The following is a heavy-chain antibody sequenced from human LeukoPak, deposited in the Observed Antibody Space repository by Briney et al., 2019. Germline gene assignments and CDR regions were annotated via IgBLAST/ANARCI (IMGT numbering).Heavy chain of an antibody. CDR1: GFTFSRFG. V-gene: IGHV3-7*03. CDR3: ARGGGLDV. J-gene: IGHJ6*02. D-gene: IGHD3-16*01. CDR2: INHNGNVN. Sequence: GGSLRLSCAASGFTFSRFGMNWARQAPGKGLEWVASINHNGNVNYYVDSVKGRFTISRDNAKNSLYLQMSNLRAEDTAVYFCARGGGLDVWGQGATVTVSS.